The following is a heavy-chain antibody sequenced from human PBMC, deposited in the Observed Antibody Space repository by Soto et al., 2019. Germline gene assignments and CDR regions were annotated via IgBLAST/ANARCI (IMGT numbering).Heavy chain of an antibody. CDR1: GGSFSGYY. Sequence: SETLSLTCAVYGGSFSGYYWSWIRQTPGKGLERIGEINHSGSTNYNPSLKSRVPISVDTSKNQFSLKLSSVTAADTAVYYCARSHWGMIVVSGVGPWGQGTLVTVS. J-gene: IGHJ5*02. V-gene: IGHV4-34*01. CDR3: ARSHWGMIVVSGVGP. D-gene: IGHD3-22*01. CDR2: INHSGST.